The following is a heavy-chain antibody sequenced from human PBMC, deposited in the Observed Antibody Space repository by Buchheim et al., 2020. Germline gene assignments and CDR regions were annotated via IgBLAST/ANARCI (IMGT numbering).Heavy chain of an antibody. D-gene: IGHD6-19*01. Sequence: QITLKESGPTLVKPTQTLTLTCTFSGFSLSSSGVAVGWIRQPPGKALEWLAVIFWDDDKRYNASLKSRLTITKDTSKNQVGLTMANMEAVDTATYYCTHVRGAGTDWGQGTL. CDR2: IFWDDDK. V-gene: IGHV2-5*02. CDR1: GFSLSSSGVA. J-gene: IGHJ4*02. CDR3: THVRGAGTD.